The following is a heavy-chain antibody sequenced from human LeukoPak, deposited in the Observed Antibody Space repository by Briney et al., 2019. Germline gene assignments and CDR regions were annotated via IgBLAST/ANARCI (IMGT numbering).Heavy chain of an antibody. CDR3: ARGFVVVPAAIGY. CDR2: ISGPGGTT. J-gene: IGHJ4*02. D-gene: IGHD2-2*02. V-gene: IGHV3-23*01. CDR1: GFTFSTHA. Sequence: PGGSLRLSCVVSGFTFSTHAMTWVRQAPGKGLERVSDISGPGGTTYYAASVKGRFTISRDNAKNSLYLQMNSLRAEDTAVYYCARGFVVVPAAIGYWGQGTLVTVSS.